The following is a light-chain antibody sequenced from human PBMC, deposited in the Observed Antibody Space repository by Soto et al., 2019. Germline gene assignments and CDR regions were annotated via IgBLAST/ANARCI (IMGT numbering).Light chain of an antibody. CDR1: SSNIGSNT. CDR2: SNN. J-gene: IGLJ2*01. Sequence: QSVLTQPPSASGTPGQRVTISCSGSSSNIGSNTVNWYQQLPGTAPKLLIYSNNQRPSGVPDRLSGSKSGTSASLAISGLQSEDEADHYCAAWDDSLNGVVFGGGTKVTVL. V-gene: IGLV1-44*01. CDR3: AAWDDSLNGVV.